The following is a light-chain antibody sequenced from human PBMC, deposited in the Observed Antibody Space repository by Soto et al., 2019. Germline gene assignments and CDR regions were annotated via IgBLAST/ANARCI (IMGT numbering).Light chain of an antibody. J-gene: IGKJ1*01. CDR1: QSLLHSNGYNY. V-gene: IGKV2-28*01. Sequence: DIVMTRSPLSLPVTPGEPASISCRSSQSLLHSNGYNYLDWYLQKPGQSPQLLIYLGSNRASGVPDRFSGSGSGTDFTLKISRVEAEDVGVYYCMQGLQTRTFGQGTKVEIK. CDR3: MQGLQTRT. CDR2: LGS.